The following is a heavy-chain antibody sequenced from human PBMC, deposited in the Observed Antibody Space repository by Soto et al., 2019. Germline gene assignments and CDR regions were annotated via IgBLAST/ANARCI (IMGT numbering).Heavy chain of an antibody. CDR1: GGTFGRYT. Sequence: QVQLVQSGAEVKKPGSSVKVSCKASGGTFGRYTLSWVRQAPGQGLEWMGWIIPILETANYARRFQGRLTLTADASTGTAYMDLTGLKSDDTAVYYCARGGKLGGELDVWGKGTPVTVSS. CDR2: IIPILETA. J-gene: IGHJ6*04. CDR3: ARGGKLGGELDV. V-gene: IGHV1-69*08. D-gene: IGHD3-10*01.